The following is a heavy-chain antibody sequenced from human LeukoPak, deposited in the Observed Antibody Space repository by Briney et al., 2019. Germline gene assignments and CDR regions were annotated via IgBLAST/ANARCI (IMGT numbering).Heavy chain of an antibody. J-gene: IGHJ4*02. CDR3: AKDEPTSGSYLGGPYFDY. CDR1: GFTFSSYA. D-gene: IGHD1-26*01. Sequence: GGSLRLSCAVSGFTFSSYAMSWVRQAPGKGLGSVSAISGSGGSTYYAVSVKGRFTISRDNSKNTLYLQMNSLRAEDTAVYYCAKDEPTSGSYLGGPYFDYWGQGTLVTVSS. V-gene: IGHV3-23*01. CDR2: ISGSGGST.